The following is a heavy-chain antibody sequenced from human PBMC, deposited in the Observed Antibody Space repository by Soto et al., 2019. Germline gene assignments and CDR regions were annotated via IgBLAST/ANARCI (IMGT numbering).Heavy chain of an antibody. V-gene: IGHV1-3*01. D-gene: IGHD3-10*01. Sequence: VASVKVSCKASGYTFTSYAMHWVRQAPGQRLEWMGWINAGNGNTKYSQKFQGRVTITRDTSASTAYMELSSLRSEDTAVYYCARDGSTYYYGSGSYFHYYMDVWGKGTTVTVSS. CDR3: ARDGSTYYYGSGSYFHYYMDV. CDR1: GYTFTSYA. J-gene: IGHJ6*03. CDR2: INAGNGNT.